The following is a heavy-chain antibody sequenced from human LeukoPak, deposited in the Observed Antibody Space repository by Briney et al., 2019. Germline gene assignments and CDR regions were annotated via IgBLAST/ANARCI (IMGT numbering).Heavy chain of an antibody. V-gene: IGHV4-34*01. CDR1: GGSFSGYY. CDR3: AVDQGYDSGFYFDY. CDR2: INHSGST. J-gene: IGHJ4*02. Sequence: PSETLSLTCAVYGGSFSGYYWSWIRQPPGKGLEWIGEINHSGSTNYNPSLKSRVTISVDTSKNQFSLKLSSVTAADTAVYYCAVDQGYDSGFYFDYWGQGTLVTVSS. D-gene: IGHD3-22*01.